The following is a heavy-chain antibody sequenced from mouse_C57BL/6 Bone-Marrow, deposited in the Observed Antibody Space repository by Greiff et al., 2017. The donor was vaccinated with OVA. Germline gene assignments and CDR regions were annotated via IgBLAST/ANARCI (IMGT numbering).Heavy chain of an antibody. J-gene: IGHJ1*03. D-gene: IGHD2-1*01. Sequence: EVKVVESGGGLVQPGESLKLSCESNEYEFPSHDMSWVRKTPEKRLELVAAINSDGGSTYYPDTMERRFIISRDNTKKTRYLQMSSLRSEDTALYYCARLDGNPWYFDVWGTGTTVTVSS. CDR2: INSDGGST. CDR3: ARLDGNPWYFDV. V-gene: IGHV5-2*01. CDR1: EYEFPSHD.